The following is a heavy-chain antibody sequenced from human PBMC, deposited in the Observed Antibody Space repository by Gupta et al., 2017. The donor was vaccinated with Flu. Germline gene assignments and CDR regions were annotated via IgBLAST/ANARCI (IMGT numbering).Heavy chain of an antibody. D-gene: IGHD6-13*01. J-gene: IGHJ4*02. Sequence: EVQLLESGGGLVQPGGSLRLSCAASGFTFSSYAMSWVRQAPGKGLEWVSAISGSGGSTYYADSVKGRFTISRDNSKNTLYLQMNSLRAEDTAVYYCANLGGIAAAGTLPYFDYWGQGTLVTVSS. CDR3: ANLGGIAAAGTLPYFDY. V-gene: IGHV3-23*01. CDR2: ISGSGGST. CDR1: GFTFSSYA.